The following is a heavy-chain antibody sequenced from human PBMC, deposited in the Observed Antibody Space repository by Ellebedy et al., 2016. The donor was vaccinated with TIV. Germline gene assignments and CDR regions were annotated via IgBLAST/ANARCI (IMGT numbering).Heavy chain of an antibody. V-gene: IGHV3-66*01. CDR2: IYSGGTT. CDR1: GFTVSNNY. J-gene: IGHJ4*02. CDR3: AARAVAAPR. D-gene: IGHD6-19*01. Sequence: GGSLRLSCEVSGFTVSNNYMTWVRQAPGKGLEWVSVIYSGGTTYYADSVRGRFTISRDSSKNTLYLQMNSLRAEDTAVYYCAARAVAAPRWGQGTLVTVSS.